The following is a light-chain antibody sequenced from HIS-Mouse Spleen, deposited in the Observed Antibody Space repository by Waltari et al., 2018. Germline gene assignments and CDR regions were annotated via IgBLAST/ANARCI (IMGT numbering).Light chain of an antibody. CDR1: AFPKQY. J-gene: IGLJ2*01. Sequence: SYELTQPPSVSVSPGQTARITCAGDAFPKQYAYWYQQESGQAPVLVIYEDSKRPSGIPERFSGSSSGTMATLTISGAQVEDEADYYCYSTDSSGNHRVFGGGTKLTVL. CDR3: YSTDSSGNHRV. V-gene: IGLV3-10*01. CDR2: EDS.